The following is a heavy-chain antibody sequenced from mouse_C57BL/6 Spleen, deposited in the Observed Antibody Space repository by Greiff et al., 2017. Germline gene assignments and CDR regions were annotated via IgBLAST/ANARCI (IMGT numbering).Heavy chain of an antibody. J-gene: IGHJ4*01. CDR1: GYTFTDYE. Sequence: VQLQESGAELVRPGASVTLSCKASGYTFTDYEMHWVKQTPVHGLEWIGAIDPETGGTAYNQKFKGKAILTADKSSSTAYMELRSLTSEDSAVYYCTRERIYDGYYEAMDYWGQGTSVTVSS. D-gene: IGHD2-3*01. CDR2: IDPETGGT. V-gene: IGHV1-15*01. CDR3: TRERIYDGYYEAMDY.